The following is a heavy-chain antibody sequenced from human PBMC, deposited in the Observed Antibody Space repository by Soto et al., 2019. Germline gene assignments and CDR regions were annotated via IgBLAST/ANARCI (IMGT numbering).Heavy chain of an antibody. V-gene: IGHV1-18*01. CDR1: GYTFTSYG. D-gene: IGHD6-13*01. J-gene: IGHJ4*02. Sequence: QVQLVQSGAEVKKPGASVKVSCKASGYTFTSYGISWVRQAPGQGPEWMGWISTNNGNTNYAQKIRGRVTMTTDTSTSTADTELRSLRSDDTAVYYCPRHPSSWPFDYWGQGTLVTVSS. CDR3: PRHPSSWPFDY. CDR2: ISTNNGNT.